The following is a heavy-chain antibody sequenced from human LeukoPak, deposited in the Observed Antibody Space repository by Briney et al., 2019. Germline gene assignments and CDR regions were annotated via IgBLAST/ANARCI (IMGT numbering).Heavy chain of an antibody. Sequence: SETLSLTCAVYGGSFSGYYWSWIRQPPGKGLEWIGYILYSGSTNYNPSLQSRVTISVHTSKNQFSLTLISVTAADTAVYHCARGTYFDYWGQGTLVTVSS. J-gene: IGHJ4*02. CDR2: ILYSGST. CDR3: ARGTYFDY. D-gene: IGHD1-1*01. V-gene: IGHV4-34*11. CDR1: GGSFSGYY.